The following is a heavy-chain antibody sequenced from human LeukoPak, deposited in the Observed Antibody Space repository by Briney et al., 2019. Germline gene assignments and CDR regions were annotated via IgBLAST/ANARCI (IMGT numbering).Heavy chain of an antibody. V-gene: IGHV1-2*02. CDR3: ARDRAVAAAVMKNIATYYFDY. Sequence: GASVKVSCKASGYTFTGYYMHWVRQAPGQGLEWMGWINPNSGGTNYAQKFQGRVTMTRDTSISTAYMELSRLRSDDTAVYYCARDRAVAAAVMKNIATYYFDYWGQGTLVTVSS. D-gene: IGHD6-13*01. CDR1: GYTFTGYY. J-gene: IGHJ4*02. CDR2: INPNSGGT.